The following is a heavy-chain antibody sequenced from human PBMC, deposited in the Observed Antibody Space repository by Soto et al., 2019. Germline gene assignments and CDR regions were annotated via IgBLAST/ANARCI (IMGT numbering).Heavy chain of an antibody. V-gene: IGHV4-39*02. CDR3: ARDWALMYFDY. CDR1: GGSISSSSYY. Sequence: PSETLSLTCTVSGGSISSSSYYWGWIRQPPGKGLEWIGSIYYSGSTYYNTSLKSRVTISVDTSKNQISLKLSSVTAADTVVYYAARDWALMYFDYCGHGTPVTVAS. CDR2: IYYSGST. J-gene: IGHJ4*01. D-gene: IGHD3-16*01.